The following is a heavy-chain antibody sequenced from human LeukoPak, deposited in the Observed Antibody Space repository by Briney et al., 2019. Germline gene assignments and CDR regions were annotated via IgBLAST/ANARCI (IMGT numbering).Heavy chain of an antibody. V-gene: IGHV3-48*04. D-gene: IGHD7-27*01. J-gene: IGHJ4*02. CDR3: ARDNNWGFDY. CDR1: GFIFSDYS. CDR2: IRGSRSGLGSGM. Sequence: GGSLRLSCAASGFIFSDYSMNWVRQAPGKGLEWISNIRGSRSGLGSGMYYADSVRGRFTISRDGAKNSLYLQMSSLRAEDTAFYYCARDNNWGFDYWGQGALVTVSS.